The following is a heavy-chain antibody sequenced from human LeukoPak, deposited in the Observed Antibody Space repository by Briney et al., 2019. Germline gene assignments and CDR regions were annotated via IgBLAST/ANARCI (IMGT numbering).Heavy chain of an antibody. CDR3: AKTYDYGGTFDY. D-gene: IGHD4-23*01. CDR1: GFTFSSYS. V-gene: IGHV3-30*18. Sequence: GGSLRLSCAASGFTFSSYSMNWVRQAPGKGLEWVAVISHDGSEKYYADSVKGRFTISRDNSKNTLYLQMNSLRTEDTAVYYCAKTYDYGGTFDYWGQGTLVTVSS. CDR2: ISHDGSEK. J-gene: IGHJ4*02.